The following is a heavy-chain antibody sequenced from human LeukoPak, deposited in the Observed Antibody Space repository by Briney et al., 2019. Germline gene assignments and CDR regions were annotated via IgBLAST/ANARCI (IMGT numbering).Heavy chain of an antibody. CDR2: IPYDGSNK. CDR3: AREVQAVLGGTFDY. V-gene: IGHV3-30*04. CDR1: GFTFSSYA. J-gene: IGHJ4*02. D-gene: IGHD3-3*01. Sequence: GGSLRLSCAASGFTFSSYAMHWVRQAPGKGLEWVAVIPYDGSNKYYADSVKGRFTISRDNSKNTLYLQMNSLRAEDTAVYYCAREVQAVLGGTFDYWGQGTLVTVSS.